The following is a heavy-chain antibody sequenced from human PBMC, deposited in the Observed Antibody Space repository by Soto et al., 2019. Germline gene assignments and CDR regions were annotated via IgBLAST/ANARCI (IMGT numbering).Heavy chain of an antibody. Sequence: GGSLRLSCAASGFTSWDYDMSWIRQAPGKGLEWVSYISRSGNTMYYGDYVKGRFTISRDNAENSVFLQRISLRAEDTAVYYCVREGRSSTSCNTGCAFDIWGQGTMVTVS. J-gene: IGHJ3*02. CDR2: ISRSGNTM. V-gene: IGHV3-11*01. D-gene: IGHD2-2*02. CDR1: GFTSWDYD. CDR3: VREGRSSTSCNTGCAFDI.